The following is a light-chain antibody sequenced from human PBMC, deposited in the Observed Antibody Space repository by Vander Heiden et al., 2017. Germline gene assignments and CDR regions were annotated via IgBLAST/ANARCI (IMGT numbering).Light chain of an antibody. CDR2: WAS. V-gene: IGKV4-1*01. CDR3: QQYYDSPLT. J-gene: IGKJ4*01. CDR1: QSVLLSSNNKNH. Sequence: IVMTQSPDSLAVSLGERATINCKSSQSVLLSSNNKNHLAWYQQKPGQPPKLLIYWASTRQSGVPDRFSGSGSGTDFTRTISSLQAEDVAVYYCQQYYDSPLTFGGGTKVEIK.